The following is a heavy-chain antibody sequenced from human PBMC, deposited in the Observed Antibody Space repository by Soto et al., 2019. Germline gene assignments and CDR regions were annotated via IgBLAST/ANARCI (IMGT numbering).Heavy chain of an antibody. Sequence: EVQFLESGGGVVRPGGSLRLSCVASGLSFDNYAMTWVRQSPGKGLEWLACITGNGAVTSYTDSVRGRFTISRDNSKNPLYLQMDSLRADDTAVYYCVKDPNGDYFGTFDFWGQGTTVTVSS. CDR2: ITGNGAVT. V-gene: IGHV3-23*01. CDR3: VKDPNGDYFGTFDF. D-gene: IGHD4-17*01. CDR1: GLSFDNYA. J-gene: IGHJ3*01.